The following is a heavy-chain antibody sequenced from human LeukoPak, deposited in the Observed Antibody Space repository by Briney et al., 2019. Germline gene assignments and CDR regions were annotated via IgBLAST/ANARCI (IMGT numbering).Heavy chain of an antibody. CDR1: GFTFSSYW. Sequence: GGTLRLSCAASGFTFSSYWMHWVRQAPGKGLVWVSRINSDGSSTSYADSVKGRFTISRDNAKNTLYLQMNSLRAEDTAVYYCARRSAAKDAFDIWGQGTMVTVSS. D-gene: IGHD6-25*01. CDR2: INSDGSST. V-gene: IGHV3-74*01. CDR3: ARRSAAKDAFDI. J-gene: IGHJ3*02.